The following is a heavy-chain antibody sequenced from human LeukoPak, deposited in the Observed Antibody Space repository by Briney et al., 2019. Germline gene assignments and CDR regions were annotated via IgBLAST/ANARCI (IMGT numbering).Heavy chain of an antibody. CDR1: GFTFSSYG. CDR2: IRYDGSNK. J-gene: IGHJ4*02. Sequence: LTGGSLRLSCAASGFTFSSYGMHWVRQAPGKGLEWVAFIRYDGSNKYYADSVKGRFTISRDNSKNTLYLQMNSLRAEDTAVYYCAKDRIAVAGTLDYWGQGTLVTVSS. D-gene: IGHD6-19*01. CDR3: AKDRIAVAGTLDY. V-gene: IGHV3-30*02.